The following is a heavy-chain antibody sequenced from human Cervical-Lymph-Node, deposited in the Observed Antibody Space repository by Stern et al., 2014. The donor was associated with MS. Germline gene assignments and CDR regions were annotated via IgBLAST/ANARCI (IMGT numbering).Heavy chain of an antibody. CDR2: IIPALGIT. V-gene: IGHV1-69*09. D-gene: IGHD2-8*02. CDR3: ARDAGGVDI. J-gene: IGHJ3*02. CDR1: GGTFNSYA. Sequence: VQLVESGAEVKKPGSSVKVSCKASGGTFNSYALRWLRQAPGQGLEWMGGIIPALGITNYAQKYRGRRTINADKITTTVYMELRSLRSEDTAIYYWARDAGGVDIWGQGTRVTVS.